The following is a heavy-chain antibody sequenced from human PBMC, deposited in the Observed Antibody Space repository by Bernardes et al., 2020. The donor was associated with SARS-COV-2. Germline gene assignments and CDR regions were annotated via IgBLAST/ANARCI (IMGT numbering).Heavy chain of an antibody. CDR1: GFTFSSFE. Sequence: GGSLRLSCAASGFTFSSFEMNWVRQAPGKGPEWVSYISFSGNTIYYTDSVKGRFTISRDNAKNSLYLHMNSLRAEDTAVYYCARDLGYGDYQRALDSWGQGTLVTVSS. V-gene: IGHV3-48*03. J-gene: IGHJ4*02. CDR3: ARDLGYGDYQRALDS. D-gene: IGHD4-17*01. CDR2: ISFSGNTI.